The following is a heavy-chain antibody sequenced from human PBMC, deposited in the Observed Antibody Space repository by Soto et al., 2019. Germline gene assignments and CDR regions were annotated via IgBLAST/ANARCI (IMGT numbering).Heavy chain of an antibody. V-gene: IGHV3-23*01. D-gene: IGHD2-15*01. J-gene: IGHJ4*02. Sequence: DVQLLESGGGLVQPEGSPRLSCAASGFTFSSYAMGWVRQGPGKGLEWVAVVSIGGSTHYADSVRGRFTISRDNSKNTLSLQMNSLTAEDTAVYFCAKSRGAGGHFDYWGQGALVTVSS. CDR2: VSIGGST. CDR3: AKSRGAGGHFDY. CDR1: GFTFSSYA.